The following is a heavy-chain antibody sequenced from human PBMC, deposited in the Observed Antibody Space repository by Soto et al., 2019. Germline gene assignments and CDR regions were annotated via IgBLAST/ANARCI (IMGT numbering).Heavy chain of an antibody. CDR1: GGSISSYY. Sequence: SETLSLTCTVSGGSISSYYWSWIRQPPGKGLEWIGYIYYSGSTNYNPSLKSRVTISVDTSKNQFSLKLSSVTAADTAVYYCARSLTRRDGYNYVYWGQGTLVTVSS. V-gene: IGHV4-59*01. CDR3: ARSLTRRDGYNYVY. CDR2: IYYSGST. J-gene: IGHJ4*02. D-gene: IGHD5-12*01.